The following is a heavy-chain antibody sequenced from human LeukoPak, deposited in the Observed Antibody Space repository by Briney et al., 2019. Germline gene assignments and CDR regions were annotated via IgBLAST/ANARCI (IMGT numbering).Heavy chain of an antibody. D-gene: IGHD5-18*01. CDR2: ISSSSSYI. CDR3: ARDRTPYVDTAMVTAD. CDR1: GFTFSSYS. Sequence: PGGSLRLSCAASGFTFSSYSMNWVRQAPGKGLEWVSSISSSSSYIYYADSVKGRFTISRDNAKNSLYLQMNSLRAEDTAVYYCARDRTPYVDTAMVTADWGHGTLVTVSS. J-gene: IGHJ4*01. V-gene: IGHV3-21*01.